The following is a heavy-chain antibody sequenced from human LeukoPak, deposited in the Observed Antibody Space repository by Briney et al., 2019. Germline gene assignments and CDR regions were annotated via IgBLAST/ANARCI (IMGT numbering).Heavy chain of an antibody. V-gene: IGHV3-21*01. Sequence: GGSLRLSCAVSGFTLSSNWMHWVRQVPGKELEWVSSISSSSSYIYYADSVKGRFTISRDNSKNTLYLQMNSLRAEDTAVYYCARDRPCSSTSCYRDAFDIWGQGTMVTVSS. CDR1: GFTLSSNW. J-gene: IGHJ3*02. D-gene: IGHD2-2*01. CDR3: ARDRPCSSTSCYRDAFDI. CDR2: ISSSSSYI.